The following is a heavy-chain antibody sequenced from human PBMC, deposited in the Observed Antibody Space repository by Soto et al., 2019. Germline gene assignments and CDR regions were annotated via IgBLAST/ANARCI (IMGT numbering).Heavy chain of an antibody. V-gene: IGHV3-30*18. CDR1: GFTFSSYG. D-gene: IGHD3-10*01. CDR3: VKGMAYYGSGSTRDAFDI. CDR2: ISYDGSNK. Sequence: QVQLVESGGGVVQPGRSLRLSCAASGFTFSSYGMHWVRQAPGKGLEWVAVISYDGSNKYYADSVKGRFTISRDNSKNLLYPQMNSRRAEDTAVYYCVKGMAYYGSGSTRDAFDIWGQGTMVTVSS. J-gene: IGHJ3*02.